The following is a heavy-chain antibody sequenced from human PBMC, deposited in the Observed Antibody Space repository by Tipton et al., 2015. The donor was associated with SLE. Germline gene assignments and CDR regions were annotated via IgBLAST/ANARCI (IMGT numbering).Heavy chain of an antibody. D-gene: IGHD5-18*01. V-gene: IGHV4-31*03. CDR3: ARSRGYSYGDGWIDP. CDR1: GGSISSGGHY. CDR2: IYYSGST. J-gene: IGHJ5*02. Sequence: TLSLTCTVSGGSISSGGHYWSWIRQHLGKGLEWIGYIYYSGSTYYNPSLKSRVTISVDTSKNQFSLKLSSVTAADTAVYYCARSRGYSYGDGWIDPWGQGTLVTVSS.